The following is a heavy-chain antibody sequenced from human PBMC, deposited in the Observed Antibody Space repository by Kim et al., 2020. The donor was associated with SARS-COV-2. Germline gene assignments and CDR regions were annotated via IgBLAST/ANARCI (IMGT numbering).Heavy chain of an antibody. V-gene: IGHV4-34*01. J-gene: IGHJ6*02. CDR2: INHSGST. D-gene: IGHD1-26*01. CDR3: ARIIVGATLPNYYYYGMDV. Sequence: SETLSLTCAVYGGSFSGYYWSWIRQPPGKGLEWIGEINHSGSTNYNPSLKSRVTISVDTSKNQFSLKLSSVTAADTAVYYCARIIVGATLPNYYYYGMDVWGQGTMVTVSS. CDR1: GGSFSGYY.